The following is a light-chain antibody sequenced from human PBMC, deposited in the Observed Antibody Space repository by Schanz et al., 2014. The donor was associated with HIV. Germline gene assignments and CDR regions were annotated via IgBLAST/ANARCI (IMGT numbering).Light chain of an antibody. CDR3: QQRSKWPQT. CDR1: QTVSNRY. Sequence: EIVLTQSPGTLSLSPGERVTLSCRASQTVSNRYLAWYQQRPGQAPRLLIYGASSRATGIPDRFSGSGSGTDFTLTVSRLEPEDFAVYYCQQRSKWPQTFGQGTKVEI. J-gene: IGKJ1*01. CDR2: GAS. V-gene: IGKV3D-20*02.